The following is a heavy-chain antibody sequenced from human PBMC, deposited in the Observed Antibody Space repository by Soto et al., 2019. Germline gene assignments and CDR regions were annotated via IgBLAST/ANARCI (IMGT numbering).Heavy chain of an antibody. CDR2: IYYSGST. Sequence: SETLSLTCTVSGGSISSYYWSWIRQPPGKGLEWIGYIYYSGSTNYNPSLKSRVTISVDTSKNQFSLKLSSVTAADTAVYYCAREGYSNGLYYYYGMDVWGQGTTVTVSS. D-gene: IGHD5-18*01. V-gene: IGHV4-59*01. J-gene: IGHJ6*02. CDR1: GGSISSYY. CDR3: AREGYSNGLYYYYGMDV.